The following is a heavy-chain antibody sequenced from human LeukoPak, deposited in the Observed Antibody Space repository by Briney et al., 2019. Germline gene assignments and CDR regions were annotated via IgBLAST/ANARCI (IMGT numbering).Heavy chain of an antibody. D-gene: IGHD3-22*01. V-gene: IGHV1-8*01. CDR2: MNPNSGNT. Sequence: ASVKVSCKASGYTFTSYDINWVRQATGQGLEWMGWMNPNSGNTGYAQKFQGRVTMTRNTSISTAYMELSSLRSDDTAVYYCARSLGEYSSGDYWGQGTLVTVSS. CDR1: GYTFTSYD. J-gene: IGHJ4*02. CDR3: ARSLGEYSSGDY.